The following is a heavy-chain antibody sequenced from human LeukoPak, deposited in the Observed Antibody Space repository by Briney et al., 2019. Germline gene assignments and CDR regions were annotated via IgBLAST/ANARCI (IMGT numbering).Heavy chain of an antibody. CDR2: INSEGTNT. V-gene: IGHV3-74*01. CDR1: GFTFSTYW. Sequence: PGGSLRLSCAASGFTFSTYWMHWVRHAPGKGLVWVSRINSEGTNTRYADSVKGRFTISRDNAKNTLYLQMNSLRAEDAAVYYCASRDTCSGGSCYSRGSPIDWFDPWGQGTLVTVSS. D-gene: IGHD2-15*01. CDR3: ASRDTCSGGSCYSRGSPIDWFDP. J-gene: IGHJ5*02.